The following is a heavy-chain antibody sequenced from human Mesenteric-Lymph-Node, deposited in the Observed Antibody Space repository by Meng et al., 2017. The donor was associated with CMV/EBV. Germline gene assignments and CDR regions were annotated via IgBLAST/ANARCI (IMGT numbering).Heavy chain of an antibody. CDR2: ISGSSNYI. D-gene: IGHD6-6*01. Sequence: GESLKISCAASGFTFTNAWMTWVRQAPGKGLEWVSSISGSSNYIYYADSVKGRFTISRDNAKNLLYLQMNSLRAEDTAVHYCARDPIRASVATTAVDYWGQGTLVTVSS. V-gene: IGHV3-21*01. CDR3: ARDPIRASVATTAVDY. J-gene: IGHJ4*02. CDR1: GFTFTNAW.